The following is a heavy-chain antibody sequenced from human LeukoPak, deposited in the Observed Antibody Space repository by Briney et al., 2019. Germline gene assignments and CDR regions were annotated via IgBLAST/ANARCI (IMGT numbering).Heavy chain of an antibody. CDR2: IYYSGST. CDR1: GGSISSGDYY. D-gene: IGHD2-15*01. J-gene: IGHJ5*02. V-gene: IGHV4-30-4*01. CDR3: ARGIYCNGGSCHKWFDP. Sequence: PSQTLSLTCTVSGGSISSGDYYWSWIRQPPGKGLEWIGYIYYSGSTYYNPSLKSRVTISVDTSKNQFSLKLSSVTAADTAVYYCARGIYCNGGSCHKWFDPWGQGTLVTVSS.